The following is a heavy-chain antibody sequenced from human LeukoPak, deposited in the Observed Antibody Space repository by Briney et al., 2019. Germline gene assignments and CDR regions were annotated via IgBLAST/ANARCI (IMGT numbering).Heavy chain of an antibody. V-gene: IGHV6-1*01. CDR3: ARRLTQYDCFDP. CDR2: TYYRSTWYN. J-gene: IGHJ5*02. CDR1: GDSVSSNSVT. Sequence: SQTLSLTCAISGDSVSSNSVTWNWIRRSPSRGLEWLGRTYYRSTWYNGYAVSVRGRITVNPDTSKNQFSLHLNSVTPEDTAVYYCARRLTQYDCFDPWGQGILVTVSS. D-gene: IGHD2-2*01.